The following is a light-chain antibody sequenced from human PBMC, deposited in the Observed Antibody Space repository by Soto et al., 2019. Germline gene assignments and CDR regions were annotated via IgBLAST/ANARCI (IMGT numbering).Light chain of an antibody. V-gene: IGKV3-20*01. Sequence: EIVLTQSPGTLSLSPGERATLSCRASQSVSSSYLAWYQQKPDQAPRLLIYGASSTATGIQDRLSGSGSGTAFQLTISTLQPDDFAVYYCQQYGRSPREDPTWTFGPGNKVEIK. CDR1: QSVSSSY. CDR2: GAS. CDR3: QQYGRSPREDPTWT. J-gene: IGKJ1*01.